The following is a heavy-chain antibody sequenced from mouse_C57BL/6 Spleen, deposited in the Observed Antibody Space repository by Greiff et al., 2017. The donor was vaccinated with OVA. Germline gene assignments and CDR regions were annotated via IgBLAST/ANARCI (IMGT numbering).Heavy chain of an antibody. D-gene: IGHD1-1*01. J-gene: IGHJ2*01. CDR1: DSAVFPIAY. V-gene: IGHV15-2*01. CDR2: ILPSIGRT. Sequence: QVQLKESGSELRSPGSSVKLSCKDFDSAVFPIAYMSWVRQKPGHGFEWIGGILPSIGRTIYGEKFEDKATLDADTLSNTAYLELNSLTSEDSAIYYCARRDYHGDFDYWGQGTTLTVSS. CDR3: ARRDYHGDFDY.